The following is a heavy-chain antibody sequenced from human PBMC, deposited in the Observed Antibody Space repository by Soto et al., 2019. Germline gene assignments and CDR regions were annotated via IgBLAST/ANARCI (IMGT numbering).Heavy chain of an antibody. CDR2: IWYDGSNK. Sequence: QVQLVESGGGVVQPGRSLRLSCAASGFTFSSYGMHWVRQAPGKGREWVAVIWYDGSNKYYADSVKGRFTISRDNSKNTLYLQMNSLRAADTAVYYCARGRYREAFDIWGQGTMVTVSS. J-gene: IGHJ3*02. CDR3: ARGRYREAFDI. V-gene: IGHV3-33*01. CDR1: GFTFSSYG. D-gene: IGHD1-26*01.